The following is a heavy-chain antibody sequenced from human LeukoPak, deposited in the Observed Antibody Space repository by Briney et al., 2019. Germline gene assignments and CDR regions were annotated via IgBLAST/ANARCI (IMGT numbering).Heavy chain of an antibody. D-gene: IGHD5/OR15-5a*01. CDR2: ITWSGSTI. V-gene: IGHV3-48*01. CDR3: VRGDLRLPRSTPDC. CDR1: GFTLSSYS. Sequence: QTGGSLRLSCAASGFTLSSYSMNWVRQAPGKGLEWISHITWSGSTIFYADSVKGRFTISRDSAMNTLYLQMNSLRGEDTAVYYCVRGDLRLPRSTPDCWGQGTLVTVSS. J-gene: IGHJ4*02.